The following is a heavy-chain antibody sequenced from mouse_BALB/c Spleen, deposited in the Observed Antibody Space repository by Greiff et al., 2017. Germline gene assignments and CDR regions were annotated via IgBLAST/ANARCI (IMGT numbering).Heavy chain of an antibody. CDR2: INPSTGYT. CDR1: GYTFTSYW. D-gene: IGHD2-4*01. Sequence: QVQLKESGAELAKPGASVKMSCKASGYTFTSYWMHWVKQRPGQGLEWIGYINPSTGYTEYNQKFKDKATLTADKSSSTAYMQLSSLTSEDSAVYYCASGGLRRYAMDYWGQGTSVTVSS. CDR3: ASGGLRRYAMDY. J-gene: IGHJ4*01. V-gene: IGHV1-7*01.